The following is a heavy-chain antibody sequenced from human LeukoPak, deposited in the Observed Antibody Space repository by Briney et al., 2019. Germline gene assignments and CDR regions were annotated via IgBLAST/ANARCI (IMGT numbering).Heavy chain of an antibody. Sequence: GSLRLSCAASGFTFSNYWMHWVRQAPGKGLVWVSRIKGDGSHTIYADSVKGRFTIPRDNAKNTLYLQMKSLRAEDTAVYYCVRDWDHFDFDSWGQGTLVTVSS. CDR3: VRDWDHFDFDS. V-gene: IGHV3-74*01. CDR2: IKGDGSHT. D-gene: IGHD3-9*01. CDR1: GFTFSNYW. J-gene: IGHJ5*01.